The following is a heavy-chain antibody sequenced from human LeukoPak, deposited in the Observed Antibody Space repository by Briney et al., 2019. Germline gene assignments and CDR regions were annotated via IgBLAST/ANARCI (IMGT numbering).Heavy chain of an antibody. Sequence: PGGSLRLSCAASGFTFSSYAMHWVRQAPGKGLEWVAVILYDGSNKYYADSVKGRFTISRDNSKNTLYLQMNSLRAEDTAVYYCARVPLDYYDSSGYDDYWGQGTLVTVSS. CDR1: GFTFSSYA. V-gene: IGHV3-30-3*01. D-gene: IGHD3-22*01. CDR3: ARVPLDYYDSSGYDDY. CDR2: ILYDGSNK. J-gene: IGHJ4*02.